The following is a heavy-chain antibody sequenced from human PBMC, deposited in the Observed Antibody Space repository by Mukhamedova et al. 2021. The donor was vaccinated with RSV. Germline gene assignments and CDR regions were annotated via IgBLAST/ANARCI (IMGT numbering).Heavy chain of an antibody. J-gene: IGHJ1*01. CDR2: ISGSGGST. Sequence: VRQAPGKGLEWVSAISGSGGSTYYADSVKGRFTISRDNSKNTLYLQMNSLRAEDTAVYYCAEGVAVAAEYFQHWGQGTLVTVSS. CDR3: AEGVAVAAEYFQH. D-gene: IGHD6-19*01. V-gene: IGHV3-23*01.